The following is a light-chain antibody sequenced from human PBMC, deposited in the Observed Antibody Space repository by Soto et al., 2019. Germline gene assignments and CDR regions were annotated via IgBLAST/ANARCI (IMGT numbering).Light chain of an antibody. J-gene: IGKJ1*01. CDR3: QQYYSTPRT. V-gene: IGKV4-1*01. CDR1: QTVLYSSNNKNH. CDR2: WAS. Sequence: DIVMTQSPDSLSASLGERATINCKSSQTVLYSSNNKNHLAWYQQRPGQPPKLLSSWASTRESGVPDRFSASGSGTDFTLSIGSLQAEDVAVYYCQQYYSTPRTFGQGTKVEIK.